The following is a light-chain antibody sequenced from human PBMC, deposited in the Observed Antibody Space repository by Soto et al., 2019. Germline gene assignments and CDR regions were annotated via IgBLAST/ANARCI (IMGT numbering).Light chain of an antibody. CDR3: QSYDSSLSGSYV. CDR1: SSNIGAGYD. Sequence: QSVLTQPPSVSGAPGQRVTISCTGSSSNIGAGYDVHWYQQLPGTAPKLLIYGNSNRPSGVPDRFSGSKSGTSASLAITGLQAEDEAVYYCQSYDSSLSGSYVFGTGTKLTVL. CDR2: GNS. J-gene: IGLJ1*01. V-gene: IGLV1-40*01.